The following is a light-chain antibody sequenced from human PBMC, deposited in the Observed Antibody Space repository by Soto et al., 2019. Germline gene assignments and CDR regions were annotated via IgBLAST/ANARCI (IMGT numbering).Light chain of an antibody. V-gene: IGKV4-1*01. CDR3: QQYYSSPPHT. J-gene: IGKJ2*01. CDR1: QTIFYSSINKDC. CDR2: WAS. Sequence: DVVMTQSPDSLAVSLGERATINCKSSQTIFYSSINKDCLAWYQQKPGQPPKLLIDWASTRESGVPDRFSGSGSGTDFTLTISNLPAEDVAVYYCQQYYSSPPHTFGQGTKL.